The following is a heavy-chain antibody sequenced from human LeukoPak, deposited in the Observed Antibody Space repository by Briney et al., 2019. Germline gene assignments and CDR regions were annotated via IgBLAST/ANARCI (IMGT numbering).Heavy chain of an antibody. CDR3: ARGVYYYESSGLDY. Sequence: SETLSLTCAVYGGSFGGCYWSWIRQSPGKGLEWIGEINHSGSTNYNPSLKSRVTISVDTSKKQFSLRLSSVTAADTAVYYCARGVYYYESSGLDYWGQGTLVTVSS. CDR2: INHSGST. J-gene: IGHJ4*02. V-gene: IGHV4-34*01. CDR1: GGSFGGCY. D-gene: IGHD3-22*01.